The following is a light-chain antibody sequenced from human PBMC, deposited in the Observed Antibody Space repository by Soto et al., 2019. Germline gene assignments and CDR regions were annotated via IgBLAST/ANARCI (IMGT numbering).Light chain of an antibody. Sequence: QSVLTQPPSVSAAPGQKVTISCSGNSSNIESNYLSWYQHLPGTAPQLLIHDNNQRPSAIPDRFSGSKSGSSATLDITGLPTGDEAFSYCRTWVNSLSAVVFGGGTQLTVL. CDR3: RTWVNSLSAVV. CDR2: DNN. CDR1: SSNIESNY. V-gene: IGLV1-51*01. J-gene: IGLJ7*01.